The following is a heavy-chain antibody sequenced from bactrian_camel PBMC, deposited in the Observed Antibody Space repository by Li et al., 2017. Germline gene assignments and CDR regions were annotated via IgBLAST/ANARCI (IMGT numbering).Heavy chain of an antibody. V-gene: IGHV3S1*01. D-gene: IGHD3*01. CDR1: GYTYSVYC. CDR2: IFPRGSST. Sequence: VQLVESGGGSVQAGGSLRLSCAASGYTYSVYCMGWFRQAPGKEREGVAVIFPRGSSTYYTDPVKGRFTISHDNAKNTLYLHMNNLKPEDTAMYHCAASGGQLGRWCYEFPVNWVSWLYNWGQGTQVTVS. CDR3: AASGGQLGRWCYEFPVNWVSWLYN. J-gene: IGHJ4*01.